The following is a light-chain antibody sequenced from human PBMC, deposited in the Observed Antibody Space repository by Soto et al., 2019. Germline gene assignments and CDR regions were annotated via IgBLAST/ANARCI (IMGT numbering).Light chain of an antibody. CDR2: AAS. CDR3: LQDQAYPWT. CDR1: QSVRNN. J-gene: IGKJ1*01. Sequence: EKVMTQSPATLSVSPGERATLSCRASQSVRNNLAWLQQKPGQAPRLLIYAASTRAAGIPARFSGSGSGTEFTLTISSLQSEDFATYYCLQDQAYPWTFGQGTKVELK. V-gene: IGKV3-15*01.